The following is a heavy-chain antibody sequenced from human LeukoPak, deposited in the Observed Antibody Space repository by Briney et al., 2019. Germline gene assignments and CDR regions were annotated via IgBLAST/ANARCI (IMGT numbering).Heavy chain of an antibody. CDR3: ARDTSSRELLPLDY. J-gene: IGHJ4*02. D-gene: IGHD1-26*01. CDR1: GFTFSSYW. CDR2: IKQDGSEK. Sequence: PGGSLRPSCAASGFTFSSYWMSWVRQAPGKGLEWVANIKQDGSEKYYVDSVKGRFTISRDNAKNSLYLQMNSLRAEDTAVYYCARDTSSRELLPLDYWGQGTLVTVSS. V-gene: IGHV3-7*01.